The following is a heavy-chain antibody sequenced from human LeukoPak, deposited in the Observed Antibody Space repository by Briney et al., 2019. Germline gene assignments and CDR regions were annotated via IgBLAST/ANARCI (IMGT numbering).Heavy chain of an antibody. D-gene: IGHD6-13*01. Sequence: GGSRRLSCAASGFTFSSYGIHWVRQAPGKGLEWVAVVSSDGSIKYYADSGKGRFTISRDTSKITVYLQMNSLGTEDTAFYYCAGGYSSSWLGYFDYWGQGTLVSVSS. CDR1: GFTFSSYG. V-gene: IGHV3-30*03. CDR2: VSSDGSIK. CDR3: AGGYSSSWLGYFDY. J-gene: IGHJ4*02.